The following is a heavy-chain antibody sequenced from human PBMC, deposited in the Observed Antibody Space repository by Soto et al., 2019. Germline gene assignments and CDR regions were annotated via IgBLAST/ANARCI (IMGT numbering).Heavy chain of an antibody. CDR2: IIPISGTA. J-gene: IGHJ6*02. V-gene: IGHV1-69*01. CDR1: GGTFSSYA. Sequence: QVQLVQSGAEVKKPGSSVKVSCKASGGTFSSYAISWVRQAPGQGLEWMGGIIPISGTANYAQKSQGRVTITADESTSTAYMELSSMRSEDTAVYYCASSQGSSTSLKTYYYYYYGMDVWGQGTTVTVSS. D-gene: IGHD2-2*01. CDR3: ASSQGSSTSLKTYYYYYYGMDV.